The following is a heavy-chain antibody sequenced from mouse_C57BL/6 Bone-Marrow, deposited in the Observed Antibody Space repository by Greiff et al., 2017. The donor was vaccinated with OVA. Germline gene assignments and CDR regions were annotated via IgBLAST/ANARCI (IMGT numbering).Heavy chain of an antibody. J-gene: IGHJ2*01. Sequence: QVQLKESGAELARPGASVKLSCKASGYTFTSYGISWVKQRPGQGLEWIGEIYPRSGNTYYNEKFKGKATLTADKSSSTAYMELRSLTSEDSAVYFCAREGNTGYFDYWGQGTTLTVSS. CDR3: AREGNTGYFDY. V-gene: IGHV1-81*01. CDR2: IYPRSGNT. CDR1: GYTFTSYG.